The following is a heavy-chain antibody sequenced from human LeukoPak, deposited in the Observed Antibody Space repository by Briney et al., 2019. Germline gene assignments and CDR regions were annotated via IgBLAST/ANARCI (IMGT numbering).Heavy chain of an antibody. J-gene: IGHJ4*02. CDR1: GFNFDGNA. D-gene: IGHD2-8*01. CDR2: ISWDSDNI. Sequence: GGSLRLSCAASGFNFDGNAMPWVRRVPGKGLEWVSGISWDSDNIGYADSVKGRFTISRDNTKDSLYLQMNSLRTEDTALYYCAKESSVYCTDGVCSPDYWGQGSLVTVSS. CDR3: AKESSVYCTDGVCSPDY. V-gene: IGHV3-9*01.